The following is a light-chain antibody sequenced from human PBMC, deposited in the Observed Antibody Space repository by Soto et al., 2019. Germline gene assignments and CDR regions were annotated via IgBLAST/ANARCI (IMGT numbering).Light chain of an antibody. CDR2: ENN. V-gene: IGLV1-51*02. J-gene: IGLJ2*01. Sequence: QSVLTQPPSVSAAREQKVTISCSGGSSNLGINFVSWYQQFPGGVPKLLIYENNKRPSGIPDRFSGAKSGTSATLDITGLQAGDEADYYCATWDGSLSVGVFGGGTKLTVL. CDR1: SSNLGINF. CDR3: ATWDGSLSVGV.